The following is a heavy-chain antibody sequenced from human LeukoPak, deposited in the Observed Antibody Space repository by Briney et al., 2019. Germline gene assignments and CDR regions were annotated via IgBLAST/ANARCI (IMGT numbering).Heavy chain of an antibody. V-gene: IGHV3-23*01. CDR3: AKRGVVIRVILVGFHKEAYYFDS. J-gene: IGHJ4*02. Sequence: GGSLRLSCAASGFTFSSYSMNWVRQAPGKGLEWVAGISGSGGSTNYAASVKGRFTISRDNPKNTLYLQMNSLRAEDTAVYFCAKRGVVIRVILVGFHKEAYYFDSWGQGALVTVSS. D-gene: IGHD3-22*01. CDR2: ISGSGGST. CDR1: GFTFSSYS.